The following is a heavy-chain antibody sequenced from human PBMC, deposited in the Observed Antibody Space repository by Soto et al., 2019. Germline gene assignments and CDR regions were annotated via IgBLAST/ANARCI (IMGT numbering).Heavy chain of an antibody. J-gene: IGHJ4*02. Sequence: QVQLVQSGAEVKKPGASVKVSCKASGYTFTSYAMHWVRQAPGQRLEWMGWINAGNGNTKYSQKFQGRVPITRDTSASTAYMELSSLRSEDTAVYYCARGQDYGDYHFDYWGQGTLVTVSS. D-gene: IGHD4-17*01. CDR3: ARGQDYGDYHFDY. CDR1: GYTFTSYA. V-gene: IGHV1-3*01. CDR2: INAGNGNT.